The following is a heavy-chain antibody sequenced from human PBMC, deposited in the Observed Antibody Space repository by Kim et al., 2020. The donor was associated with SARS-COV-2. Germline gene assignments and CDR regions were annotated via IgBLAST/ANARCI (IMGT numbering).Heavy chain of an antibody. V-gene: IGHV3-9*01. J-gene: IGHJ6*01. Sequence: GGSLRLSCAASGFTFDDYAMHWVRQAPGKGLEWVSGISWNSGSIGYADSVKGRFTISRDNAKNSLYLQMNSLRAEDTALYYCAKGAVAGTRYYYYGMDV. CDR2: ISWNSGSI. D-gene: IGHD6-19*01. CDR1: GFTFDDYA. CDR3: AKGAVAGTRYYYYGMDV.